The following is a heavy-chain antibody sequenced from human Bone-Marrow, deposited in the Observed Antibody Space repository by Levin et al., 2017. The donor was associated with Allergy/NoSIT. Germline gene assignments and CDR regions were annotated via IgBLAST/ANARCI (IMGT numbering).Heavy chain of an antibody. CDR3: ARLTVTLPWLPTVYYGMDV. D-gene: IGHD6-19*01. V-gene: IGHV1-69*01. Sequence: KISCKVSRDTFSTYAIGWVRQAPGQGLEWLGGIIPLFDTRNYAPNFQGRLTFTADEATTTASMELRRRTSEDTAIYYCARLTVTLPWLPTVYYGMDVWGQGTTVTVSS. CDR2: IIPLFDTR. CDR1: RDTFSTYA. J-gene: IGHJ6*02.